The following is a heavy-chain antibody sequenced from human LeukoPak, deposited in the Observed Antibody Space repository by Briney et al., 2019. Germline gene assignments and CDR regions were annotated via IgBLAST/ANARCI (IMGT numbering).Heavy chain of an antibody. CDR2: IYYSGST. V-gene: IGHV4-59*08. Sequence: KTSETLSLTCTVSGGSISSYYWSWIRQPPGKGLEWIGYIYYSGSTNYNPSLKSRVTISVDTSKNQFSLKLSSVTAADTAVYYCARHLGEDWFDPWGQGTLVTVSS. CDR1: GGSISSYY. CDR3: ARHLGEDWFDP. D-gene: IGHD3-16*01. J-gene: IGHJ5*02.